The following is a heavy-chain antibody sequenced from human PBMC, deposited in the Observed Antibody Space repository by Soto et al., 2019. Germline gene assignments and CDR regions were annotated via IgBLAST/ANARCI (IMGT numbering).Heavy chain of an antibody. J-gene: IGHJ4*02. V-gene: IGHV3-23*01. CDR1: GFTFSSYA. D-gene: IGHD2-21*02. Sequence: GGSLRLSCTASGFTFSSYAMGWVRQAPGKGLEWVSAISGSGGSTYYADPVKGRFPISRDNSTNTLYLQMNSLRAEDTAVYSCALGGRVVVTAIPIDYWAQGPLVTVSS. CDR3: ALGGRVVVTAIPIDY. CDR2: ISGSGGST.